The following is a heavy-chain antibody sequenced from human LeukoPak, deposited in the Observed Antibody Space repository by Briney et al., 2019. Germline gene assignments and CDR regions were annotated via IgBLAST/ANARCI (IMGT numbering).Heavy chain of an antibody. CDR3: AREERILGYCSGGSCYPVNLVDY. J-gene: IGHJ4*02. Sequence: ASVKVSCKAFGYTFTGYYMHWVRQAPGQGLEWMGWINPNSGGTNYAQKFQGRVTMTRDTSISTAYMELSRLRSDDTAVYYCAREERILGYCSGGSCYPVNLVDYWGQGTLVTVSS. V-gene: IGHV1-2*02. CDR2: INPNSGGT. D-gene: IGHD2-15*01. CDR1: GYTFTGYY.